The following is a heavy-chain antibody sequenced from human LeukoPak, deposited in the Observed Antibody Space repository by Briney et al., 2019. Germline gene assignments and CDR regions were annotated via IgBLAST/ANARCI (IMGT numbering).Heavy chain of an antibody. J-gene: IGHJ3*02. CDR1: GFTVSSNY. CDR2: IYSSGAT. CDR3: ARLQVADAFDI. D-gene: IGHD2-8*02. V-gene: IGHV3-66*02. Sequence: GGSLRLSCAASGFTVSSNYMSWVRQAPGKGLEWVSVIYSSGATYYADSVKSRFTISRDNSKNTLYLQVNSLRAEDTAVYYCARLQVADAFDIWGQGTMVTVSS.